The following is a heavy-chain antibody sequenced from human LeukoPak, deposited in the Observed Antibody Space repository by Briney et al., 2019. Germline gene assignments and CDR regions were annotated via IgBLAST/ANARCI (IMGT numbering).Heavy chain of an antibody. J-gene: IGHJ3*02. CDR1: GGSISSYY. CDR2: IYYSGST. D-gene: IGHD3-22*01. Sequence: VKPSETLSLTCTVSGGSISSYYWGWIRQPPGKGLEWIGYIYYSGSTNYNPSLKSRVTISVDTSKNQFSLKLSSVTAADTAVYYCARGLAYYYDSSGYGAFDIWGQGTMVTVSS. V-gene: IGHV4-59*01. CDR3: ARGLAYYYDSSGYGAFDI.